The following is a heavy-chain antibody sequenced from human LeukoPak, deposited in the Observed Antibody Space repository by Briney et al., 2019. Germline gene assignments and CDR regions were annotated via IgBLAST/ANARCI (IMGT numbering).Heavy chain of an antibody. CDR3: ARGGYGSGSYYVISDY. CDR1: GYTFTSYD. J-gene: IGHJ4*02. Sequence: GASVKVSCKASGYTFTSYDINWVRQATGQGLEWMGWMNPNSGNTDYAQKFQVRVTMTSNTSISTAYMELSSLRSEDTAVYYCARGGYGSGSYYVISDYWGQGTLVTVSS. D-gene: IGHD3-10*01. V-gene: IGHV1-8*01. CDR2: MNPNSGNT.